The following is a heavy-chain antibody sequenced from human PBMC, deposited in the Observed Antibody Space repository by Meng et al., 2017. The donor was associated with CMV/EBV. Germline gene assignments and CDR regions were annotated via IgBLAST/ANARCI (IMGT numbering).Heavy chain of an antibody. CDR1: GYTFTSYG. CDR3: ARDGVGYYDFWSGYPLGGYYYGMDV. Sequence: ASVKVSCKASGYTFTSYGISWVRQAPGQGLEWMGWISACNGNTNYAQKLQGRVTMTTDTSTSTAYMELRSLRSDDTAVYYCARDGVGYYDFWSGYPLGGYYYGMDVWGQGTTVTVSS. J-gene: IGHJ6*02. CDR2: ISACNGNT. V-gene: IGHV1-18*01. D-gene: IGHD3-3*01.